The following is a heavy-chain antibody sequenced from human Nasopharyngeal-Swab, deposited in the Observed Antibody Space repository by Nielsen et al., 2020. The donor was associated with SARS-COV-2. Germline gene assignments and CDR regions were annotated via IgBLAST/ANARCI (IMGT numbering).Heavy chain of an antibody. CDR1: GSTFISHW. V-gene: IGHV5-51*01. D-gene: IGHD2-2*03. J-gene: IGHJ4*02. CDR2: IYPGDSDT. CDR3: ARGGRVGSNSFLDY. Sequence: GESLKISCQGSGSTFISHWIGWVRQMPGKGLEWMGIIYPGDSDTRYSPYFRGQVTISADRSTSTAYLQWSSLRASDTAMYYCARGGRVGSNSFLDYWGQGTLVTVSS.